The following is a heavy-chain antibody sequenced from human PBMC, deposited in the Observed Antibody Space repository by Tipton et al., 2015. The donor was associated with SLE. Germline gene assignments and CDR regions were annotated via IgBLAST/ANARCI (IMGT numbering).Heavy chain of an antibody. Sequence: SLRLSCAASGFTFSDYYMSWIRQAPGKGLEWASYISSSGSTIYYADSVKGRFTISRDNAKNSLYLQMNSLRAEDTAVYYCARSGSYPFYYYYMDVWGKGTTVTVSS. CDR1: GFTFSDYY. D-gene: IGHD1-26*01. V-gene: IGHV3-11*01. CDR3: ARSGSYPFYYYYMDV. J-gene: IGHJ6*03. CDR2: ISSSGSTI.